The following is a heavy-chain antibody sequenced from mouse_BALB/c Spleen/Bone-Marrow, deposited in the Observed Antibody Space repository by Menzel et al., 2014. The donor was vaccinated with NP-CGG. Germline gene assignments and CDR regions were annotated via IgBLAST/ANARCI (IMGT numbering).Heavy chain of an antibody. D-gene: IGHD3-2*01. J-gene: IGHJ3*01. CDR3: ARRGDSSGYPFAY. V-gene: IGHV1-7*01. CDR2: INPSTGYT. CDR1: GYTFTSYW. Sequence: QVQLQQSGAELAKPGASVKMSCKASGYTFTSYWMHWVKQRPGQGLEWIGYINPSTGYTEHNQRFKGKATLTADKSSSTAYMQLSSLTSEDSAVYYCARRGDSSGYPFAYWGQGTLVTVSA.